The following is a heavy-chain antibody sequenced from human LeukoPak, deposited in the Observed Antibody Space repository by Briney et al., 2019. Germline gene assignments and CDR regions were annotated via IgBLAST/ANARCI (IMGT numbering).Heavy chain of an antibody. CDR1: GFTFDDYG. J-gene: IGHJ3*02. CDR3: ARADWNENAFDI. CDR2: INWNGGST. V-gene: IGHV3-20*04. D-gene: IGHD1-1*01. Sequence: GGSLRLSCAASGFTFDDYGMGWVRQAPGKGLEWVSGINWNGGSTGYADSVKGRFTISRDNAKNSLYLQMNSLRAEDTALYYCARADWNENAFDIWGQGTMVTVSS.